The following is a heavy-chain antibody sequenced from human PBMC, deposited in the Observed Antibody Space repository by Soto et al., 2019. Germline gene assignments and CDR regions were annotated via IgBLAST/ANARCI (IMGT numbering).Heavy chain of an antibody. CDR2: IYYSGST. Sequence: LSETLSLTCTVSGGSISSSSYYWGWIRQPPGKGLEWIGSIYYSGSTYYNPSLKSRVTISVDTSKNQFSLKLSSVTAADTAVYYCARFIAAAGTKNFDYWGQGTLVTVSS. CDR1: GGSISSSSYY. J-gene: IGHJ4*02. V-gene: IGHV4-39*01. CDR3: ARFIAAAGTKNFDY. D-gene: IGHD6-13*01.